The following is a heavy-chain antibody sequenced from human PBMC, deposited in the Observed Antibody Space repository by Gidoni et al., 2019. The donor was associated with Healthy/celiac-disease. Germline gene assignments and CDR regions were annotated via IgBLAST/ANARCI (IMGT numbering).Heavy chain of an antibody. CDR1: GFTFSSYA. Sequence: QVQLVESGGGVVQPGRSLRLSCAASGFTFSSYAMHWVRPAPGKGLEWVAVISYDGSNKYYADSVKGRFTISRDNSKNTLYLQMNSLRAEDTAVYYCARDRDLDGSGVWWFDPWGQGTLVTVSS. J-gene: IGHJ5*02. CDR3: ARDRDLDGSGVWWFDP. D-gene: IGHD3-10*01. CDR2: ISYDGSNK. V-gene: IGHV3-30-3*01.